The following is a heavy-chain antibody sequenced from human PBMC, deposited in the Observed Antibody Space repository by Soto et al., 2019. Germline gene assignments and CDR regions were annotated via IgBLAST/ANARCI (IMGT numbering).Heavy chain of an antibody. Sequence: EVHLLESGGGLVQPGGSLRLSCAASGFTFSGCAMNWVRQPPGKGLEWVSSVDYTGSYTCYAASVKGRFTISRDKSKNILYLELNSLRAEDKVVYYCAKRSGGFSEFDYGGKGTLVIVSS. J-gene: IGHJ4*02. D-gene: IGHD5-12*01. V-gene: IGHV3-23*01. CDR3: AKRSGGFSEFDY. CDR1: GFTFSGCA. CDR2: VDYTGSYT.